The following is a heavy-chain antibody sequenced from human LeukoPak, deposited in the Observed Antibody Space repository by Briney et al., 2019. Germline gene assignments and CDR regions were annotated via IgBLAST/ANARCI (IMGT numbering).Heavy chain of an antibody. J-gene: IGHJ5*02. CDR3: AREYGGSSWFDP. CDR2: IYYSGST. D-gene: IGHD6-13*01. Sequence: PSETLSLTCTVSGGSISSYYWSWIRQPPGKGLEWIGYIYYSGSTNYNPSLKSRVTISVDTSKNQFSLKLGSVTAADTAVYYCAREYGGSSWFDPWGQGTLVTVSS. V-gene: IGHV4-59*01. CDR1: GGSISSYY.